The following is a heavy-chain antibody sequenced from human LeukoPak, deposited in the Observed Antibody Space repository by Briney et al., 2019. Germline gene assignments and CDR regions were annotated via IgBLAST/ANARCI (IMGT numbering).Heavy chain of an antibody. D-gene: IGHD5-12*01. J-gene: IGHJ4*02. Sequence: PGGSLRLSCAASGFTFRSYAMSWVRQAPGKGLEWVSGISGSASSTYYADSVTGRFTISRDNSKNTLYLQMNSLRAEDTAVYYCAKDGIVATLSAHYFDCLGQGTLVTVSS. CDR1: GFTFRSYA. CDR2: ISGSASST. CDR3: AKDGIVATLSAHYFDC. V-gene: IGHV3-23*01.